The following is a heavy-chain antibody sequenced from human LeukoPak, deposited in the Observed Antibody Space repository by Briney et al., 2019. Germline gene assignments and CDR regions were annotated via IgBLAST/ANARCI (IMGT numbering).Heavy chain of an antibody. CDR1: GFIFSDSG. CDR3: TRFHVDSTMEVDY. CDR2: IRSKANSYAT. D-gene: IGHD5-18*01. J-gene: IGHJ4*02. V-gene: IGHV3-73*01. Sequence: GGSLRLSCAASGFIFSDSGMHWVRQASGKGREWVGRIRSKANSYATAYAASVKGRFTISRDDSKNMAYLQMNSLKTEDTAVYYCTRFHVDSTMEVDYWGQGTLVTVSS.